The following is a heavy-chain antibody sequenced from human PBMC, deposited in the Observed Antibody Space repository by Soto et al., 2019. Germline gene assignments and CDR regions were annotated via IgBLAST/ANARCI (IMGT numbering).Heavy chain of an antibody. CDR1: GFTFSSYG. CDR2: IWYDGSNK. V-gene: IGHV3-33*01. D-gene: IGHD1-1*01. CDR3: ARDPNLLSPYGMDV. Sequence: LRLSCAAAGFTFSSYGMHWVRQAPGKGLEWVAVIWYDGSNKYYADSVKGRFTISRDNSKNTLYLQMNSLRAEDTAVYYCARDPNLLSPYGMDVWGQGTKATVSS. J-gene: IGHJ6*02.